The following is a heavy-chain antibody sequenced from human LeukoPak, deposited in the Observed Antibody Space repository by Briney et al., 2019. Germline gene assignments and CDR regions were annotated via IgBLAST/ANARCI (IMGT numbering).Heavy chain of an antibody. V-gene: IGHV4-34*01. CDR1: GGSFSGYY. J-gene: IGHJ4*02. CDR2: INHSGST. Sequence: PSETLSLTCAVYGGSFSGYYWSWIRQPPGKGLEWIGEINHSGSTNYNPSLKSRVTISVDTSKNQFSLKLSSVTAADTAVYYCARLQTLGARVDYWGQGTLVTVSS. D-gene: IGHD1-26*01. CDR3: ARLQTLGARVDY.